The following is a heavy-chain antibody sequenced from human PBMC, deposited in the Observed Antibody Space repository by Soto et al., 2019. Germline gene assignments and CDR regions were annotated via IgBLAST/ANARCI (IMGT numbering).Heavy chain of an antibody. CDR2: IIPILGIA. J-gene: IGHJ4*02. CDR1: GVTFSSYT. Sequence: QVQRVQSGAEVKKPGSSVQVSCKASGVTFSSYTISWVRQAPGQGLEWMGRIIPILGIAKYAQKFQGRVRITADKSTSTAYMELSSLRSEDAAVYYCARDRRSGYGSGWYYFDYWGQGTLVTVSS. D-gene: IGHD6-19*01. V-gene: IGHV1-69*08. CDR3: ARDRRSGYGSGWYYFDY.